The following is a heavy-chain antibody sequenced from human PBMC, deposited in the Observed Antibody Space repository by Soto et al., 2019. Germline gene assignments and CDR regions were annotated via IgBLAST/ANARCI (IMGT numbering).Heavy chain of an antibody. V-gene: IGHV1-18*01. CDR2: ISACNGNT. CDR1: GYTFTSYG. J-gene: IGHJ1*01. CDR3: ARLGYCSGGSCYSGYFQH. D-gene: IGHD2-15*01. Sequence: GASVKVSCKASGYTFTSYGISWVRQAPGQGLEWMGWISACNGNTNYAQKLQGRVTMTTDTSTSTAYMELRSLRSDDTAVYYCARLGYCSGGSCYSGYFQHWGQGTLVTVSS.